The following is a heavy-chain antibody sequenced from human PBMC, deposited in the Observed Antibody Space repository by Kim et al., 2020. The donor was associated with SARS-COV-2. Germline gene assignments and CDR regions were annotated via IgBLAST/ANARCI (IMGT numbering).Heavy chain of an antibody. D-gene: IGHD3-22*01. CDR1: GFTFSSYA. CDR2: ISGSGGST. V-gene: IGHV3-23*01. CDR3: AKGERITMIVVVTLFDY. J-gene: IGHJ4*02. Sequence: GGSLRLSCAASGFTFSSYAMSWVRQAPGKGLEWVSAISGSGGSTYYADSVKGRFTISRDNSKNTLYLQMNSLRAEDTAVYYCAKGERITMIVVVTLFDYWGKGPLATASS.